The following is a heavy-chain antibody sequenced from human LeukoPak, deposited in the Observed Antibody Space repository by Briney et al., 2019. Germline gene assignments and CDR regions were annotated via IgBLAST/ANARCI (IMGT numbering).Heavy chain of an antibody. J-gene: IGHJ1*01. V-gene: IGHV3-74*01. CDR2: IKSDGST. Sequence: GGSLRLSCAASGFTFSTYWMHWVRQAPGKGLVWVSRIKSDGSTNYADSVKGRFTISRDNAKNTVSLQMNSLRPEDTGVYYCARAPSEIGGYYPEYFRHWGQGTLVTVYS. CDR1: GFTFSTYW. D-gene: IGHD3-22*01. CDR3: ARAPSEIGGYYPEYFRH.